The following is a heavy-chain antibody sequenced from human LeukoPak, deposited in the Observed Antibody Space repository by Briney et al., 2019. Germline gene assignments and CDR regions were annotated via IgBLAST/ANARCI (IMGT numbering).Heavy chain of an antibody. J-gene: IGHJ4*02. Sequence: PGGSLRLSCAASGFTFSDYWMSWVRQAPGKGLEWVANIKQDGGEKYYVDSVKGRFTISRDNAKNSLYLQVNSLRGEDTAVYYCARSMVRGPLWYFDFRGQGTLVTVSS. CDR1: GFTFSDYW. V-gene: IGHV3-7*01. D-gene: IGHD3-10*01. CDR2: IKQDGGEK. CDR3: ARSMVRGPLWYFDF.